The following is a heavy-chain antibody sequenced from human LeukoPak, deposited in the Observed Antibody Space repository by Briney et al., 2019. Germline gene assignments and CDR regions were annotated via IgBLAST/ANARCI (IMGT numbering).Heavy chain of an antibody. D-gene: IGHD3-22*01. J-gene: IGHJ3*02. CDR1: GGSVSGYY. CDR3: VGHSSGYRLARFDI. Sequence: SETLSLTCDVYGGSVSGYYWSWIRQPPGKGLEWIGEINHSGSTYYSPSLKSRVTISVDTSRNQFSLKLSSVTAADTAVFYCVGHSSGYRLARFDIWGQGTMVTVSS. V-gene: IGHV4-34*01. CDR2: INHSGST.